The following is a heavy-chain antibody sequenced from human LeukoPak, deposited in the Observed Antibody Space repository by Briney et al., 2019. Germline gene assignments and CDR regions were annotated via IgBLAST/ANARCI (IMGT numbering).Heavy chain of an antibody. Sequence: GASVKVSCKASGRTFSSYAISWVRQAPGQGLEWMGGIIPIFGTANYAQKFQGRVTITTDESTSTAYMELSSLRSEDTAVYYCARGGNEGGASWFDPWGQGTLVTVSS. V-gene: IGHV1-69*05. CDR2: IIPIFGTA. J-gene: IGHJ5*02. CDR1: GRTFSSYA. D-gene: IGHD4-23*01. CDR3: ARGGNEGGASWFDP.